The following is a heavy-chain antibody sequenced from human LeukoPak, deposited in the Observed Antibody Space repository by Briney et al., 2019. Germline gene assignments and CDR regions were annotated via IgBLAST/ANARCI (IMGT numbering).Heavy chain of an antibody. Sequence: GSLRLSCAASGFAFSSYSMNWVRQAPGKGLEWVSYISSSGSTIYYADSVKGRFTISRDNAKNSLYLQMNSLRAEDTAVYYCAELGITMIGGVWGKGTTVTISS. CDR3: AELGITMIGGV. D-gene: IGHD3-10*02. J-gene: IGHJ6*04. V-gene: IGHV3-48*04. CDR1: GFAFSSYS. CDR2: ISSSGSTI.